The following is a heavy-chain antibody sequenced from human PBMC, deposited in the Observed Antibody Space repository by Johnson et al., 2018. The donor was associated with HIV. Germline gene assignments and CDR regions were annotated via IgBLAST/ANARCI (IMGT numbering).Heavy chain of an antibody. D-gene: IGHD6-13*01. J-gene: IGHJ3*02. CDR2: TWFDGSKT. CDR3: AKVAVATAAGGVALDI. CDR1: GFSFSSYG. Sequence: QVQLVESGGGVVQPGKSLRLSCAASGFSFSSYGMHWVRQAPGKGLEWVAVTWFDGSKTYYSDSVRGRFTISRDNSKNTLYLQMNSLRAEDTALYYCAKVAVATAAGGVALDIWGPGTMVTVSA. V-gene: IGHV3-33*03.